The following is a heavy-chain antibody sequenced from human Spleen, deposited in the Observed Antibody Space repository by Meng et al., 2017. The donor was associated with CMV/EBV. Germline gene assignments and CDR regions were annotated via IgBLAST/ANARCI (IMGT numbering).Heavy chain of an antibody. J-gene: IGHJ6*02. CDR1: GGTFSSYA. CDR2: MDPDSGNT. Sequence: ASVKVSCKASGGTFSSYAISWVRQAPGQGLEWLGWMDPDSGNTGYAQRFQGRVTMTRDTSISTAYMELSGLRSEDTAMYYCARGGPGYYYGSETVWGQGTTVTVSS. CDR3: ARGGPGYYYGSETV. D-gene: IGHD3-10*01. V-gene: IGHV1-8*02.